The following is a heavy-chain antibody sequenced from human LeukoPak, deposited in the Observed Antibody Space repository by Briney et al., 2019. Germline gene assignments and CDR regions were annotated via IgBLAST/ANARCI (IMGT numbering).Heavy chain of an antibody. CDR1: GGSISSSSYY. J-gene: IGHJ3*02. V-gene: IGHV4-39*01. Sequence: SETLSLTCTVSGGSISSSSYYWGWIRQPPGKGLEWIGSIYYSGSTYYNPSLKSRVTISADTSKNQFSLKLSSVTAADTAVYYCARHLPYYYDSSGYSRTSAFDIWGQGTMVTVSS. CDR2: IYYSGST. D-gene: IGHD3-22*01. CDR3: ARHLPYYYDSSGYSRTSAFDI.